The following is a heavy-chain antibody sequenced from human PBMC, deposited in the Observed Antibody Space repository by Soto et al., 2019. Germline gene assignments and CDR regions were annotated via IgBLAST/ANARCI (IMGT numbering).Heavy chain of an antibody. CDR3: AREIFELMVYAIDY. CDR1: GFTFCSYG. J-gene: IGHJ4*02. Sequence: GGSLRLSCAASGFTFCSYGMHWVRQAPGKGLEWVAVIWYDGSNKYYADSVKGRFTISRDNSKNTLYLQMNSLRAEDTAVYYCAREIFELMVYAIDYWGQGTLVTVSS. D-gene: IGHD2-8*01. V-gene: IGHV3-33*01. CDR2: IWYDGSNK.